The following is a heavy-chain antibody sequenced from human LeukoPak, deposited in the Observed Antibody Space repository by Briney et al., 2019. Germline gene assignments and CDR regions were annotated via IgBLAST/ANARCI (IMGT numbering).Heavy chain of an antibody. Sequence: GGSLRLSCAASGFTFSSYSMNWVRQAPGRGLEWVSSISSSSYIYYADSVKGRFTIPRDNAKNSLYLQMNSLRAEDTAVYYCARDPDRDAFDIWGQGTMVTVSS. CDR1: GFTFSSYS. D-gene: IGHD1-14*01. J-gene: IGHJ3*02. CDR3: ARDPDRDAFDI. CDR2: ISSSSYI. V-gene: IGHV3-21*01.